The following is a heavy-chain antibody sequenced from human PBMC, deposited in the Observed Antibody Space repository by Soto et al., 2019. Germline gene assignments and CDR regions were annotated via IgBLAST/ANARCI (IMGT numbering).Heavy chain of an antibody. CDR3: VSPHSESSNAFDL. Sequence: PGGSLRLSCAASGFSFSHYAMHWVRQPPGKGLEWVALISYDGENKYFTDSVRGRCTISRDNSKTAVYLEMNNLRLDDTATYYCVSPHSESSNAFDLWGQGTLVTVSS. J-gene: IGHJ5*02. V-gene: IGHV3-30*04. D-gene: IGHD3-10*01. CDR2: ISYDGENK. CDR1: GFSFSHYA.